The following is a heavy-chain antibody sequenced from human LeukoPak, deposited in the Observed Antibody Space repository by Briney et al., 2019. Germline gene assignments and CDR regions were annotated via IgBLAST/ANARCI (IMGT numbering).Heavy chain of an antibody. J-gene: IGHJ4*02. Sequence: ASVKVSCKASGYTFTGYYMHWVRQAPGQGLEWMGWINPNSGGTNYAQKFQGRVTMTRDTSISTAYMELSRLRSDDTAVYYCARVAISSGWYGRAIDYWGQGTLVTVSS. CDR3: ARVAISSGWYGRAIDY. CDR1: GYTFTGYY. V-gene: IGHV1-2*02. D-gene: IGHD6-19*01. CDR2: INPNSGGT.